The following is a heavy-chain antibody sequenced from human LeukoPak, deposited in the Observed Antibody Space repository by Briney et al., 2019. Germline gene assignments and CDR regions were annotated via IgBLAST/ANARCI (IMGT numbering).Heavy chain of an antibody. CDR2: IYISGST. CDR1: GGSISGHY. Sequence: PSETLSLTCTVSGGSISGHYWTWIRQTAGKGLEWIGRIYISGSTGYNPSLKSRVTTSVDTSKNQFSLKLTSVTAADTAMYYCARSWSGSVTAADIWGQGTMVTVS. J-gene: IGHJ3*02. V-gene: IGHV4-4*07. D-gene: IGHD3-3*01. CDR3: ARSWSGSVTAADI.